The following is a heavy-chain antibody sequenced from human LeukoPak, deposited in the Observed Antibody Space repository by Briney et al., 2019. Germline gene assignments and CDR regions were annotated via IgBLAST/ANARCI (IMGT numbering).Heavy chain of an antibody. V-gene: IGHV1-46*01. CDR3: ARAPRPPWDDSSGLDY. D-gene: IGHD3-22*01. J-gene: IGHJ4*02. Sequence: ASVKVSRKASGYTFTSYYMHWVRQAPGQGLEWMGIINPSGGSTSYAQKFQGRVTMTRDTSTGTVYMELSSLRSEDTAVYYCARAPRPPWDDSSGLDYWGQGTRVTVSS. CDR1: GYTFTSYY. CDR2: INPSGGST.